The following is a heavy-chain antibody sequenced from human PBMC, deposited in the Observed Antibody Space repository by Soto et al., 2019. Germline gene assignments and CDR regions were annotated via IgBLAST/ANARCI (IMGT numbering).Heavy chain of an antibody. V-gene: IGHV1-46*01. CDR2: INPSGGGT. Sequence: QVQLVQYGAEVKKPGASVKVSCKTSGFTFTSYCMHWVRQAPGQGLEWMGIINPSGGGTSYAQKFQGRVTMTMDTSTSTAYMEMSSLGYEDTAMYYCATYYCAREGSSGWPFDYWGQGTLVTVSS. J-gene: IGHJ4*02. D-gene: IGHD6-19*01. CDR3: ATYYCAREGSSGWPFDY. CDR1: GFTFTSYC.